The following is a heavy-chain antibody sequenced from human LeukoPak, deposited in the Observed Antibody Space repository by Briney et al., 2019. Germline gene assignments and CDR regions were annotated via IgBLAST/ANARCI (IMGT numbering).Heavy chain of an antibody. CDR3: ARNRHLIGYTDY. V-gene: IGHV4-31*03. CDR2: IYYSGST. Sequence: SETLFLTCTVSGGSISSGGYYWSWIRQHPGKGLEWIGYIYYSGSTYYNPSLKSRVTISVDTSKNQFSLKLSSVTAADTAVYYCARNRHLIGYTDYWGQGTLVTVSS. J-gene: IGHJ4*02. D-gene: IGHD5-24*01. CDR1: GGSISSGGYY.